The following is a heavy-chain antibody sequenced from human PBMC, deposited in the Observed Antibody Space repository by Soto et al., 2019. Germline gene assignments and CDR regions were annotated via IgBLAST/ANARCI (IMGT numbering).Heavy chain of an antibody. J-gene: IGHJ6*02. D-gene: IGHD1-1*01. V-gene: IGHV1-69*13. CDR2: IIPIFGTA. CDR3: ARSIAWTPHYYYGMDV. Sequence: SVKVSCKASGGTFSSYAISWVRQAPGQGLEWMGGIIPIFGTANYAQKFQGRVTITADESTSTAYMELSSLRSEDTAVYYCARSIAWTPHYYYGMDVWGQGTTVTVSS. CDR1: GGTFSSYA.